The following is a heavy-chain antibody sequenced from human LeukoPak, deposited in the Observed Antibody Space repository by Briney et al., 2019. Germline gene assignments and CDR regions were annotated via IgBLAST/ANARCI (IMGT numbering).Heavy chain of an antibody. Sequence: GSSVKVSCKASGCSFSRYDISWVRQAPGARLEWMGGIIPIFGTANYAQKFQGRVTITTDESTRTAYKELSSLRSEDTAVYYCAGGPTDYDSSGYYPMDVWGKGTTVTVSS. CDR1: GCSFSRYD. J-gene: IGHJ6*04. D-gene: IGHD3-22*01. CDR2: IIPIFGTA. CDR3: AGGPTDYDSSGYYPMDV. V-gene: IGHV1-69*05.